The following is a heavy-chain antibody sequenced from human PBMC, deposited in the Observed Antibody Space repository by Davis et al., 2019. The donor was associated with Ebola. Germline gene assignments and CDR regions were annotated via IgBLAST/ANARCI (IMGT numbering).Heavy chain of an antibody. CDR2: INAGNGNT. CDR1: GYTFTSYA. Sequence: AASVKVSCKASGYTFTSYAMHWVRQAPGQRLEWMGWINAGNGNTKYSQKFQGRVTITADKSTSTAYMEMSGLRSEDTALYYCARDQGVGASRIDHWGQGSLVIVSS. J-gene: IGHJ4*02. D-gene: IGHD1-26*01. V-gene: IGHV1-3*01. CDR3: ARDQGVGASRIDH.